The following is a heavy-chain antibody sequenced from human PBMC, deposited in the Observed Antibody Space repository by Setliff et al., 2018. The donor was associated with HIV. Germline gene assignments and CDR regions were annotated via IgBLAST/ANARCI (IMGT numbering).Heavy chain of an antibody. J-gene: IGHJ3*02. V-gene: IGHV4-34*01. CDR1: GGFLTSYY. CDR3: ATASGYDLFMGAFDI. D-gene: IGHD5-12*01. Sequence: PSETLSLTCSVSGGFLTSYYWGWIRQPPGKGLEWIGEINQSGGINYNPSLESRITISIDTFKNQFSMKLYSVTAADTAVYYCATASGYDLFMGAFDIWGQGTMVTVSS. CDR2: INQSGGI.